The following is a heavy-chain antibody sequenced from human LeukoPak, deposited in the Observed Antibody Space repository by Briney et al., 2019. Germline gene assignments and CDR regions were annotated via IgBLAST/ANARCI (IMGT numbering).Heavy chain of an antibody. CDR1: GGSFSGYY. Sequence: SSETLSLTCAVYGGSFSGYYWSWTRQPPGKGPEWIGYIYYRGSTNYNPSLKSRVSMSIDTSKNQFSLRLSSVTAADTAVYYCARLATYGDYSDWGQGTLVTVSS. V-gene: IGHV4-59*08. J-gene: IGHJ4*02. CDR2: IYYRGST. D-gene: IGHD4-17*01. CDR3: ARLATYGDYSD.